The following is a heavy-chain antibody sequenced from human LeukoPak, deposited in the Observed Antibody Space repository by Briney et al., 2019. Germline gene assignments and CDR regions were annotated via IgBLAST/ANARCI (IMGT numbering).Heavy chain of an antibody. CDR2: MYHSGIT. D-gene: IGHD6-19*01. CDR1: GYSISSGYY. V-gene: IGHV4-38-2*02. Sequence: SETLSLTCTVSGYSISSGYYWGWIRQSPGKGLEWIGIMYHSGITHYNPSLKSRLTMSMDTSKNQFSLILSSVTAADTAAYYCARSGFATGWTFDYWGQGNLVTVSS. J-gene: IGHJ4*02. CDR3: ARSGFATGWTFDY.